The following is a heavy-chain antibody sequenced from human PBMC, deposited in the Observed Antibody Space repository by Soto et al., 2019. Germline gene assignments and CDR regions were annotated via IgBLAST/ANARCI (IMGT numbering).Heavy chain of an antibody. V-gene: IGHV3-23*01. D-gene: IGHD6-13*01. CDR1: GFAFSSYA. J-gene: IGHJ6*02. Sequence: GGSLRLSCAASGFAFSSYAMSWVRQAPGKGLEWVSAINDSGGSTYYADSVKGRFTISRDNSKNTLYLHMNSLRAGDTAVYYCAKEVAASNYYYYGMDVWGQGTTVTVSS. CDR2: INDSGGST. CDR3: AKEVAASNYYYYGMDV.